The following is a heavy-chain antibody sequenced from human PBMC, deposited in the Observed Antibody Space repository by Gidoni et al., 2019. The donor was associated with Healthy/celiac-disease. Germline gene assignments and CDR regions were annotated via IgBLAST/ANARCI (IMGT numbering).Heavy chain of an antibody. CDR3: AKDQYDYSNYAHFDY. D-gene: IGHD4-4*01. Sequence: EVQLLESGGGLVQPGGCLRLSGAASGFTFSSYAMSWVRQAPGKGLEWVSAISGSGGSTYYADSVKGRFTISRDNSKNTLYLQMNSLRAEDTAVYYCAKDQYDYSNYAHFDYWGQGTLVTVSS. CDR2: ISGSGGST. V-gene: IGHV3-23*01. J-gene: IGHJ4*02. CDR1: GFTFSSYA.